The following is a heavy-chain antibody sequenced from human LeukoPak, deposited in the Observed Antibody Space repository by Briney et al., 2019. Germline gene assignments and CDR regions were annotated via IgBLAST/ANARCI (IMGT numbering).Heavy chain of an antibody. Sequence: ASVKVSCKASGYTFTGYYMHWVRQAPGQGLEWMGWINPNSGGTNYAQKFQGRVTMTRDTYISTAYMELSRLRSDDTAVYYCARDQVGGYYSAYWGQGTLVTVSS. CDR3: ARDQVGGYYSAY. V-gene: IGHV1-2*02. D-gene: IGHD3-3*01. CDR2: INPNSGGT. CDR1: GYTFTGYY. J-gene: IGHJ4*02.